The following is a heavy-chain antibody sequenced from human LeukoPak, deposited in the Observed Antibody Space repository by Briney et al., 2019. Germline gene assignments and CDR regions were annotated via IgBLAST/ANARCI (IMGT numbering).Heavy chain of an antibody. CDR1: GYTFTGYY. Sequence: AASVKVSCKASGYTFTGYYMHWVRQAPGQGLEWMGWINPNSGGTNYAQKFQGRVTMTRDTSISTAYMELSRLRSDDTAVYYCARGTGSFYYYYYGMDVWGQGTTVTVSS. CDR2: INPNSGGT. CDR3: ARGTGSFYYYYYGMDV. J-gene: IGHJ6*02. D-gene: IGHD3-9*01. V-gene: IGHV1-2*02.